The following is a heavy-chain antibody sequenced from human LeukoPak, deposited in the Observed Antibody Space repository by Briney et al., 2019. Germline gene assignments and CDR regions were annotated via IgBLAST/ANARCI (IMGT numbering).Heavy chain of an antibody. D-gene: IGHD5-24*01. CDR2: IIPIFGTA. V-gene: IGHV1-69*05. CDR3: ARGHSVRDEAWWFDP. Sequence: ASVKASCKASARTFSSHAISWARQAPGQGREWMGGIIPIFGTANYAQKFQGRVTLTRDMSTSTDYLELSSLRSDDTAVYYCARGHSVRDEAWWFDPWGQGTLVTVAS. CDR1: ARTFSSHA. J-gene: IGHJ5*02.